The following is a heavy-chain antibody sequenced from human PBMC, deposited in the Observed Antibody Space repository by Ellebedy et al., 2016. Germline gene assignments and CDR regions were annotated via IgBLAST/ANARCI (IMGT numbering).Heavy chain of an antibody. CDR3: ARDFGGWPFDY. V-gene: IGHV4-59*12. CDR2: FYNSGSA. CDR1: GGSISGYY. Sequence: SETLSLTCTVSGGSISGYYWSWIRQPPGRGLEWLGYFYNSGSANYNPSLKSRATISADTSKNQTSLELSSVTAADTAIYYCARDFGGWPFDYWGQGALVTVSS. J-gene: IGHJ4*02. D-gene: IGHD6-19*01.